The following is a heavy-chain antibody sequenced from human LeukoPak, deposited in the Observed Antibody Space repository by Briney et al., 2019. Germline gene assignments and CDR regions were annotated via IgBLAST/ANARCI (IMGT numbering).Heavy chain of an antibody. CDR2: ISGSGGST. CDR3: TSFPRADTRDIVFDF. CDR1: GFVFSTYA. J-gene: IGHJ4*02. Sequence: PGGSLRLSCAASGFVFSTYAMSWVRQAPGKGLEWVSAISGSGGSTYYADSVKGRFTISRDNSKNTLYLQMNSLRAEDTAVYYCTSFPRADTRDIVFDFWGQGALVTVSS. V-gene: IGHV3-23*01. D-gene: IGHD2-15*01.